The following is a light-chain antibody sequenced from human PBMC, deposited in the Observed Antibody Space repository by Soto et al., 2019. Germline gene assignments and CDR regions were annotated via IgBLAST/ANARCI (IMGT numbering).Light chain of an antibody. CDR2: GNS. CDR3: QSYDSSLIWV. V-gene: IGLV1-40*01. J-gene: IGLJ3*02. CDR1: SSNIGAGFD. Sequence: QSVLTQPPSVSGAPGQRVTISCTGSSSNIGAGFDVHWYQQLPGTAPKLLIYGNSHRPSGVPDRFSGSKSGTSASLAITGLQAEDEADYYCQSYDSSLIWVFGGGTQLTVL.